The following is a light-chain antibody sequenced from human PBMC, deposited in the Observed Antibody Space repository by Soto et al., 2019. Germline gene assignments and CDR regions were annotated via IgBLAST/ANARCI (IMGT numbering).Light chain of an antibody. CDR3: GTWDSSLSAYV. V-gene: IGLV1-51*02. CDR2: ENN. CDR1: SSNIGNNY. Sequence: QSVLTQPPSASAAPGQKVTISCSGSSSNIGNNYVSWYQQLPGTAPKLLIYENNKRPSGIPDRFSGSKSGTSATLGITGLQTGDEADYYCGTWDSSLSAYVFGTGTKVTVL. J-gene: IGLJ1*01.